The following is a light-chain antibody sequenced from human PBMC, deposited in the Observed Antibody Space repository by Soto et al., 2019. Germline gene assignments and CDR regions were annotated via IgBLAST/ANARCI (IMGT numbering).Light chain of an antibody. V-gene: IGLV3-21*02. CDR3: QVWDSSSDLYV. CDR2: DDS. J-gene: IGLJ1*01. CDR1: NIGSKS. Sequence: SSALTQPPSVSLAPGPTARVTCGGNNIGSKSVHWYQQKPGQAPVLVVYDDSDRPSGIPERFSGSNSGNTATLTISRVEAGDEADYYCQVWDSSSDLYVFGTGTKVTVL.